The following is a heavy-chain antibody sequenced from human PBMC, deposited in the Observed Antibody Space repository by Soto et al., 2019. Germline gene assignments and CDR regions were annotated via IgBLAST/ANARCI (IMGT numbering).Heavy chain of an antibody. D-gene: IGHD2-15*01. Sequence: ASVKVSCKVSGYTLTELSMHWVRQAPGEGLEWMGGFDPEDGETIYAQKFQDRVTMTSDTSTSTVYMELRSLRSDDTAVYYCARAGAAPYYYYGMDVWGQGTRVTVSS. CDR2: FDPEDGET. J-gene: IGHJ6*02. V-gene: IGHV1-24*01. CDR1: GYTLTELS. CDR3: ARAGAAPYYYYGMDV.